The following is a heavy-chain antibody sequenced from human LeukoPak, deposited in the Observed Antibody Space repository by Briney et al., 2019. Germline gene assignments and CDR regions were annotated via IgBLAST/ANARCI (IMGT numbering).Heavy chain of an antibody. J-gene: IGHJ6*03. CDR2: MNPYNGNT. CDR3: ARAAVNLHPNHYYYMDV. Sequence: GASVKVSFKASGYTFTSYDINWVRQATGQGLEWMGWMNPYNGNTGYAQQFEGRVIMTRYTSISTAYLELSSLTSEDTAVYYCARAAVNLHPNHYYYMDVWGKGTTVTVSS. CDR1: GYTFTSYD. V-gene: IGHV1-8*01.